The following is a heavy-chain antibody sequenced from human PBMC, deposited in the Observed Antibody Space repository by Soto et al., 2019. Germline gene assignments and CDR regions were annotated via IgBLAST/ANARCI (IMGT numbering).Heavy chain of an antibody. V-gene: IGHV4-59*01. D-gene: IGHD3-10*01. CDR2: IYYSGST. J-gene: IGHJ5*02. CDR1: GGSISSYY. CDR3: ARAQYGSGTGWFDP. Sequence: QVQLQESGPGLVKPSETLSLTCTVSGGSISSYYWSWIRQPPGRGLEWIGYIYYSGSTNYNPSLKRRVAISVETSKNQFSLKLSSVTAADTAVYYCARAQYGSGTGWFDPWGQGTLVTVSS.